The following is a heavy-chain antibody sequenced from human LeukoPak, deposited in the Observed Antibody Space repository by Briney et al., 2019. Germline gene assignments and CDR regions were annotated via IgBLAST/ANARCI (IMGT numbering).Heavy chain of an antibody. CDR1: AFTFSNYG. Sequence: GGSLRLSCAASAFTFSNYGMHWVRQAPGKGLEWVAFIRNDGSNKYYADSVKGRFTISRDNSKNTLYLQMNSPRAEDTAVYYCAKDSSYYDSSGPSTNAFGTWGQGTMVTVSS. CDR2: IRNDGSNK. CDR3: AKDSSYYDSSGPSTNAFGT. V-gene: IGHV3-30*02. J-gene: IGHJ3*02. D-gene: IGHD3-22*01.